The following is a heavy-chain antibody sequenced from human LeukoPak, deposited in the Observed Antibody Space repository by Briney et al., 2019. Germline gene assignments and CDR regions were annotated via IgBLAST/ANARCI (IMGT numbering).Heavy chain of an antibody. J-gene: IGHJ5*02. CDR3: TTDRYYDAAYTP. Sequence: GGSLRLSCAASGFTFSNAWMSWVRQAPGKGLEWVGRIKSKTDGGTTDYAAPVKGRFTISRDDSKTTVYLRMNSLKTEDTAVYYCTTDRYYDAAYTPWGQGTLVTVSS. CDR2: IKSKTDGGTT. V-gene: IGHV3-15*01. CDR1: GFTFSNAW. D-gene: IGHD3-22*01.